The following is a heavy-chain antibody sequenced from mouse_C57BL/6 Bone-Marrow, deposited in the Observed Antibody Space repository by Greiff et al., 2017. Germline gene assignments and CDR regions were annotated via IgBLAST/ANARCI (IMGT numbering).Heavy chain of an antibody. V-gene: IGHV1-50*01. CDR2: IDPSDSYA. J-gene: IGHJ2*01. CDR1: GYTFTSYW. Sequence: QVQLQQPGAELVKPGASVKLSCKASGYTFTSYWMQWVKQRPGQGLEWIGEIDPSDSYANYNQKFKGKATLTVATSSSTAYMQLSSLTSEDSAVYYCARSNYDYWGQGTTLTVSS. D-gene: IGHD2-5*01. CDR3: ARSNYDY.